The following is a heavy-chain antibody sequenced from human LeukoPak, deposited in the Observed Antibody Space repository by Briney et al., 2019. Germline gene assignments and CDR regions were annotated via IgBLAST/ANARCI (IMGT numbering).Heavy chain of an antibody. D-gene: IGHD2-15*01. J-gene: IGHJ5*02. CDR1: GYSFTDYY. CDR2: INPKNGGT. V-gene: IGHV1-2*02. CDR3: ARDQYCSGGNSCQQSNWFGP. Sequence: ASVKVSCKASGYSFTDYYIHWVRQAPGQGLEWTGWINPKNGGTNFAQKFQGRVTMTRDTSISTVYMELSNLRSDDTAVYYCARDQYCSGGNSCQQSNWFGPWGQGALVTVSS.